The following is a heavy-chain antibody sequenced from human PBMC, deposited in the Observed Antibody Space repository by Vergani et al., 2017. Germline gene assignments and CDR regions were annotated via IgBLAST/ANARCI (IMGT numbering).Heavy chain of an antibody. D-gene: IGHD5-12*01. CDR1: GYSFTSYW. J-gene: IGHJ4*02. V-gene: IGHV5-51*01. CDR3: ARLRDYSGYDYEGDYFDY. CDR2: IYPGDSDT. Sequence: EVQLVQSGAEVKKPGESLKISCKGSGYSFTSYWIGWVRQMPGKGLEWMGIIYPGDSDTRYSPSFQGQVTISADKSISTAYLQWSSLKASDTAMYYCARLRDYSGYDYEGDYFDYWGQGTLVTVSS.